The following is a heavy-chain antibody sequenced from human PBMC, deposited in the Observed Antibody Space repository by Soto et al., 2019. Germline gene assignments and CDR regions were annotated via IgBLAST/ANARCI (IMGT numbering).Heavy chain of an antibody. J-gene: IGHJ3*02. V-gene: IGHV1-69*08. Sequence: QVQLVQSGAEVKKPGSSVKVSCKASGGTFSSYTISWVRQAPGQGLEWMGRIIPILGIANYAQKFQGRVTIAAAKSTSTAYMELSSLRSEDTAVYYCARDQALQLPTDDAFDIWGQGTMVTVSS. CDR3: ARDQALQLPTDDAFDI. CDR1: GGTFSSYT. D-gene: IGHD1-1*01. CDR2: IIPILGIA.